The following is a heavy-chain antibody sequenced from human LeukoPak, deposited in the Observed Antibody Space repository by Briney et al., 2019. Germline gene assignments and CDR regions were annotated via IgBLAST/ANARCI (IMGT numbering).Heavy chain of an antibody. D-gene: IGHD4-17*01. CDR1: GGSISSYY. Sequence: SETLSLTCTVSGGSISSYYWSWIRQPAGKGLEWIGRIYSSGSTNYNPSLKSRVTMSVDTSKNQFSLKLSSVTAADTAVYYCAGSTVTTYQDAFDIWGQGTMDTVSS. V-gene: IGHV4-4*07. CDR2: IYSSGST. CDR3: AGSTVTTYQDAFDI. J-gene: IGHJ3*02.